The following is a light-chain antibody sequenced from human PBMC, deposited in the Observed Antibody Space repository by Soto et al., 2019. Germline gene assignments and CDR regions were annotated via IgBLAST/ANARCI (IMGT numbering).Light chain of an antibody. CDR1: SGHSSYA. Sequence: QSVLTQSPSASASLGASVKLTCTLSSGHSSYAIAWHQQQPEKGPRYLMKLNSDGSHSKGDGIPDRFSGSSSGAERYLTISSRQSEDEADYYCQNWGSGTVVFGGGTQLTVL. J-gene: IGLJ2*01. V-gene: IGLV4-69*01. CDR3: QNWGSGTVV. CDR2: LNSDGSH.